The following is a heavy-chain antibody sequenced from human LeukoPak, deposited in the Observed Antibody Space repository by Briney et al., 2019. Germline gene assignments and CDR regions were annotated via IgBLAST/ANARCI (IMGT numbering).Heavy chain of an antibody. CDR1: GDSISTTSYF. J-gene: IGHJ4*02. V-gene: IGHV4-39*02. Sequence: SETLSLTCTVSGDSISTTSYFWAWIRQPPGEGLEWIGSIYYSGTTYFNSSLKSRVTISVERSKNHFSLKLSSVTAADTAVYYCASRPRLGPDYWGQGTLVTVSS. CDR2: IYYSGTT. CDR3: ASRPRLGPDY. D-gene: IGHD3-16*01.